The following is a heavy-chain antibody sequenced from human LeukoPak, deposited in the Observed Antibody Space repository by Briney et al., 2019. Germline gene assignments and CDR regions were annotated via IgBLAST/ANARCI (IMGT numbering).Heavy chain of an antibody. CDR1: GGTFSSSA. Sequence: ASVKVSCKASGGTFSSSAISWVRQAPGQGLEWMGRIIPILGIANYAQKFQGRVTITADKSTSTAYMELSSLRSEDTAVYYCAREGGYSGYDYSLNYFDYWGQGTLVTVSS. V-gene: IGHV1-69*04. D-gene: IGHD5-12*01. CDR2: IIPILGIA. J-gene: IGHJ4*02. CDR3: AREGGYSGYDYSLNYFDY.